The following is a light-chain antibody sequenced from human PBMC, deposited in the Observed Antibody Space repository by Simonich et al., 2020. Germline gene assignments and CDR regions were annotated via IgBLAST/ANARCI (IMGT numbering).Light chain of an antibody. CDR2: EGS. V-gene: IGLV2-23*01. CDR3: CSYAGSSTLYV. CDR1: SSDVGSYNL. Sequence: QSALTQPASVSGSPGQSITISCTGPSSDVGSYNLVSWYQQHPGKAPKLMIYEGSKRPSGVSNRFSGSKSGNTASLTISVLQAEDEADYYCCSYAGSSTLYVFGTGTKVTVL. J-gene: IGLJ1*01.